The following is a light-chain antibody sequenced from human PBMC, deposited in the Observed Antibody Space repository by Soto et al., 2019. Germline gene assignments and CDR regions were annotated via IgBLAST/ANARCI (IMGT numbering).Light chain of an antibody. CDR1: SSNVGRNG. CDR3: APWDDSLDGPV. V-gene: IGLV1-44*01. Sequence: QSVLTQPPSAFGTPGQRVTISCSGSSSNVGRNGVNWYQQLPGTAPKLLIHSDNQRPSGVPDRFSGSKSGTSASLAISGLQSEDEADYYCAPWDDSLDGPVFGGGTKLTVL. CDR2: SDN. J-gene: IGLJ3*02.